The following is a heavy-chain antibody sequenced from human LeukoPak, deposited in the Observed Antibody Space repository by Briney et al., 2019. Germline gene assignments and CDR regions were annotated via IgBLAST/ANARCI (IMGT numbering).Heavy chain of an antibody. CDR3: AEDHLYYDYVWGNYRPRWYFDL. D-gene: IGHD3-16*02. CDR2: IWYDGSNK. CDR1: GFTFSSYG. J-gene: IGHJ2*01. Sequence: GGSLRLSCAASGFTFSSYGMHWVRQAPGKGLEWVAVIWYDGSNKYYADSVKGRFTISRDNSKNTLYLQMNSLRAEDTAVYYCAEDHLYYDYVWGNYRPRWYFDLWGRGTLVTVSS. V-gene: IGHV3-33*06.